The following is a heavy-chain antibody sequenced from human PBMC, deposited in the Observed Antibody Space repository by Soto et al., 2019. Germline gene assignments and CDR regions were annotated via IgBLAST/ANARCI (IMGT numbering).Heavy chain of an antibody. CDR2: INHSGST. D-gene: IGHD3-3*01. Sequence: SETLSHTCAVYAGSFSGYYWSWIRQPPGKGLEWIGEINHSGSTNYNPSLKSRVTISVDTSKNQFSLKLSSVTAADTAVYYCARGRRYDFWSGSPYSFDYWGQGTLVT. CDR3: ARGRRYDFWSGSPYSFDY. J-gene: IGHJ4*02. V-gene: IGHV4-34*01. CDR1: AGSFSGYY.